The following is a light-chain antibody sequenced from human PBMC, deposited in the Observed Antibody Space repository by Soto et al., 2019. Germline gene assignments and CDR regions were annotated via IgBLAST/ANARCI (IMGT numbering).Light chain of an antibody. Sequence: QSVLTQPPSASGTPGQRVTISCSGSSSNIGSNTVNWYQQVQGTAPRLLIYSNNRRPSGVPDRFSAAKSGTSASLAVSGLQSEDEAHYYCAAWDDSLNGPLFGGGTKLTVL. CDR3: AAWDDSLNGPL. CDR1: SSNIGSNT. V-gene: IGLV1-44*01. CDR2: SNN. J-gene: IGLJ3*02.